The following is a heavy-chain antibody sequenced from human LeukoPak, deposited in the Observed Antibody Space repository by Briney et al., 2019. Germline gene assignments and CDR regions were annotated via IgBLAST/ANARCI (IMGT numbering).Heavy chain of an antibody. CDR2: IDGGGGPT. CDR3: AKNSSYNWQYFFDY. CDR1: GFTFRNYA. D-gene: IGHD1-1*01. Sequence: GGSLRLSCAASGFTFRNYAMSWVRQAPGKGLEWVSVIDGGGGPTYYADSVKGRFTISRDNSKNTLYLQMNSLRAEDMAVYFCAKNSSYNWQYFFDYWGQGTLVTVSS. V-gene: IGHV3-23*01. J-gene: IGHJ4*02.